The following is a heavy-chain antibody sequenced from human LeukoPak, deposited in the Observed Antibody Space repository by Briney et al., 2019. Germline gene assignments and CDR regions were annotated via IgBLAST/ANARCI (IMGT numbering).Heavy chain of an antibody. CDR2: INHSGST. V-gene: IGHV4-34*01. Sequence: SGTLSLTRAVYGVSFSGYYWSWIRQPPGKGLEWIGEINHSGSTNYNPSLKSRVTISVDTSKNQFSLKLSSVTAADTAVYYCARGTRSFDYWGQGTLVTVSS. CDR3: ARGTRSFDY. J-gene: IGHJ4*02. CDR1: GVSFSGYY.